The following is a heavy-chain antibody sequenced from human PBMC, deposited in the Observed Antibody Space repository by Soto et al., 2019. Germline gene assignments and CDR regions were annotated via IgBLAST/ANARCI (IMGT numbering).Heavy chain of an antibody. CDR3: ARDGPKIRLSTWDKHDILTGYMDV. CDR1: GFTFSSYG. D-gene: IGHD3-9*01. V-gene: IGHV3-33*01. CDR2: IWYDGSNK. Sequence: GGSLRLSFAASGFTFSSYGMHWVRQAPGKGLEWVAVIWYDGSNKYYADSVKGRFTISRDNSKNTLYLQMNSLRAEDTAVYYCARDGPKIRLSTWDKHDILTGYMDVWGQGTTVTVSS. J-gene: IGHJ6*02.